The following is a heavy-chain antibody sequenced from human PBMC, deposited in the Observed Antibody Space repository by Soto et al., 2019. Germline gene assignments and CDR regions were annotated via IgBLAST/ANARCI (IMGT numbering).Heavy chain of an antibody. J-gene: IGHJ5*02. CDR1: GFTFSSYW. V-gene: IGHV3-74*01. D-gene: IGHD5-12*01. Sequence: GGSLRLSCAASGFTFSSYWMHWVRQAPGKGLVWVSRINSDGSSTSYADSVKGRFTISRDNAKNTLYLQMNSLRAEDAAVYYCAREGSGYAPHDNWFDPWGQGTLVTVPS. CDR2: INSDGSST. CDR3: AREGSGYAPHDNWFDP.